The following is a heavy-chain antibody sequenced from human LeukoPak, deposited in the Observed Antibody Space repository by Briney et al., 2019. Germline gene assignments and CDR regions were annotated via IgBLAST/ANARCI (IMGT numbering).Heavy chain of an antibody. V-gene: IGHV4-59*12. Sequence: SETLSLTCTVSGGSISSYYWSWIRQPPGKGLERIGYIYYSGSTNYNPSLKSRVTISVDTSKNQFSLKLSSVTAADTAVYYCAREYDSSGFGAFDIWGQGTMVTVSS. CDR3: AREYDSSGFGAFDI. CDR1: GGSISSYY. J-gene: IGHJ3*02. CDR2: IYYSGST. D-gene: IGHD3-22*01.